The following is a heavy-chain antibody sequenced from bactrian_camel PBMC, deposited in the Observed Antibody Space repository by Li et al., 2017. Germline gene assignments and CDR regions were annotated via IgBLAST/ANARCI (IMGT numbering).Heavy chain of an antibody. V-gene: IGHV3S55*01. CDR3: AAQGGSWPSCLMAAYTY. Sequence: HVQLVESGGGSVLVGGSLRLSCVASGDTIGRYCMGWFRQIPDKEREGVAGIAWDGTTDYADTAKGRFIISQNNAKNTLYLQMNSLKPEDTAMYYCAAQGGSWPSCLMAAYTYWGQGTQVTVS. CDR1: GDTIGRYC. D-gene: IGHD6*01. CDR2: IAWDGTT. J-gene: IGHJ4*01.